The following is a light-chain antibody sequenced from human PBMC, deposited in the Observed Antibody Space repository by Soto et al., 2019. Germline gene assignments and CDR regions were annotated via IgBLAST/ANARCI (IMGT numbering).Light chain of an antibody. CDR1: SSNIGSNT. Sequence: QSALTQPPSASGTPGRRVTISCSGSSSNIGSNTVNWYQQLPGTAPKLLIYSNNQRPSGVPDRFSGSKSGTSASLAISGLQSEDEADYYCAAWDDSLNAVVFGGGTKVTV. CDR3: AAWDDSLNAVV. J-gene: IGLJ2*01. CDR2: SNN. V-gene: IGLV1-44*01.